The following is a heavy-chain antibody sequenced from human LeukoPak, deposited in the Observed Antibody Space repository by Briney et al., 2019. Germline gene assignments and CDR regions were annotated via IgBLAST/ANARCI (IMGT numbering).Heavy chain of an antibody. Sequence: GGSLRLSCAASGFTFSNYWMSWVRQAPGEGLEWVANIKQDGGEKHYVDSVKGRFTISRDNAKNSLYLQMNSLRADDTAVYYCVRGQGVQWNYWGQGTQVTVSS. J-gene: IGHJ4*02. CDR3: VRGQGVQWNY. V-gene: IGHV3-7*03. CDR1: GFTFSNYW. CDR2: IKQDGGEK. D-gene: IGHD1-26*01.